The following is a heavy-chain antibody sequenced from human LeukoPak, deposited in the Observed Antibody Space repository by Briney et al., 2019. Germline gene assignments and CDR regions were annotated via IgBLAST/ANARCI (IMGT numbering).Heavy chain of an antibody. CDR2: ISSSGSTI. Sequence: GGSPRLSCAASGFTFSSYEMTWVRQAPGKGLEWVSYISSSGSTIYYADSVKGRFTISRDNAKNSLYLQMNSLRADDTAVYYCARDSSMLRGPLVIYYFDFWGQGTLVTVSS. J-gene: IGHJ4*02. CDR1: GFTFSSYE. V-gene: IGHV3-48*03. CDR3: ARDSSMLRGPLVIYYFDF. D-gene: IGHD3-10*01.